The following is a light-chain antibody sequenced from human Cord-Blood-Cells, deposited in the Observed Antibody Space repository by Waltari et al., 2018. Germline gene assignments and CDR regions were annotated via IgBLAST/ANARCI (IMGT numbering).Light chain of an antibody. CDR3: QQSYSTPPWT. Sequence: DIQMTQSPSSLSASVGDRVTLTCRASQSISSDLNWYQQKPGKAPKLLIYAASSLQSGVPSRFSGSGSGTDFTLTISSLQPEDFATYYCQQSYSTPPWTFGQGTKVEIK. CDR1: QSISSD. CDR2: AAS. J-gene: IGKJ1*01. V-gene: IGKV1-39*01.